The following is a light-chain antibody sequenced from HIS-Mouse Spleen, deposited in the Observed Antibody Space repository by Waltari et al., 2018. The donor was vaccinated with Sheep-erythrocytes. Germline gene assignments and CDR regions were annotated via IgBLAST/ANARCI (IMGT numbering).Light chain of an antibody. CDR1: SSDVGGYNY. Sequence: QSALTQPASVSGSPGQSITISCTGTSSDVGGYNYVSWYQQHPGQAPNLMIYDVSNRPSGVSNRCSGSKSGNTASLTISGLQAEDEADYYCSSYTSSSTWVFGGGTKLTVL. V-gene: IGLV2-14*03. J-gene: IGLJ3*02. CDR3: SSYTSSSTWV. CDR2: DVS.